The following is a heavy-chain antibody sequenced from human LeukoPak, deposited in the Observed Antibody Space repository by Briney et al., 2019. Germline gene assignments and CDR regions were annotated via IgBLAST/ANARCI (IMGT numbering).Heavy chain of an antibody. CDR2: IRASGDRT. V-gene: IGHV3-23*01. CDR3: AVLAVPAVGY. J-gene: IGHJ4*02. D-gene: IGHD2-15*01. Sequence: GGSLRLSCVVSGFTFINYGMSWVRQAPGKRLEWVSTIRASGDRTYYAESVKGRFTMSGDKSKNTLYLQMSNLRAEDTAVYHCAVLAVPAVGYWGQGTLVIVSS. CDR1: GFTFINYG.